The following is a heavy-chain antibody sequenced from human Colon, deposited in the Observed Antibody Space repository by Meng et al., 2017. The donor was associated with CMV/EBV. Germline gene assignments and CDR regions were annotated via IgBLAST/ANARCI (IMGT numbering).Heavy chain of an antibody. CDR2: LTASGDST. Sequence: GGSLRLSCAASGFTFSNYAMSWVRQAPGKGLEWVSSLTASGDSTFYADSVEGRFTLSRDNSKSSLYLQMNSLGAEYTAAYYCVTGQERQHHWGQGTLVTVSS. D-gene: IGHD6-13*01. J-gene: IGHJ5*02. CDR1: GFTFSNYA. V-gene: IGHV3-23*01. CDR3: VTGQERQHH.